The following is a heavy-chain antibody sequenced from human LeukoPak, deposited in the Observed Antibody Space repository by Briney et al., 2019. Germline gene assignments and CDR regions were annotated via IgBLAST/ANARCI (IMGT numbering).Heavy chain of an antibody. CDR3: ARDLATVTTFRGDY. V-gene: IGHV1-69*04. CDR1: GGSFSSYA. Sequence: SVKVSCKASGGSFSSYAISWVRQAPGQGLEWMGRIIPILGIANYAQKFQGRVTITADKSTSTAYMELSSLRSEDTAVYYCARDLATVTTFRGDYWGQGTLVTVSS. D-gene: IGHD4-17*01. J-gene: IGHJ4*02. CDR2: IIPILGIA.